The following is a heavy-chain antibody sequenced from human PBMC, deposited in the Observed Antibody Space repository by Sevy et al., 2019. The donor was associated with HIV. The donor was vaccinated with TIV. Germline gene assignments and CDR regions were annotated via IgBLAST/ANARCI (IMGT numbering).Heavy chain of an antibody. CDR3: AKEETTGYI. J-gene: IGHJ4*02. CDR2: IRASGGST. V-gene: IGHV3-23*01. D-gene: IGHD3-9*01. CDR1: GFTFSSYV. Sequence: GGSLRLSCTASGFTFSSYVISWVRQAPGKGLEWVSTIRASGGSTHYADSVKGRFTISRDNSKKNVYLDMNSLRSEDTGIFYCAKEETTGYIWGQGTLVTVSS.